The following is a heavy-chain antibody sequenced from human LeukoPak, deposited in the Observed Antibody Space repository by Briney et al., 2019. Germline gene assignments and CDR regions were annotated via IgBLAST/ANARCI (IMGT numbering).Heavy chain of an antibody. CDR2: INHSGST. J-gene: IGHJ4*02. V-gene: IGHV4-34*01. CDR1: GGSFSGYY. CDR3: ARLPTVVRKYYFDY. Sequence: SETLSLTCAVYGGSFSGYYWSWIRQPPGKGLEWIGEINHSGSTNYNPSLKSRVTISVDTSKNQFSLKLSSVTAADTAVYYCARLPTVVRKYYFDYWAREPWSPSPQ. D-gene: IGHD4-23*01.